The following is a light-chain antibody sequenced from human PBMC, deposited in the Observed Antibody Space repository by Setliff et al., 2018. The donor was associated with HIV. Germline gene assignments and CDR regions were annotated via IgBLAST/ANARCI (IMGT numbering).Light chain of an antibody. CDR1: NSDVGGYNY. CDR3: CSYAGGYV. J-gene: IGLJ1*01. V-gene: IGLV2-14*01. CDR2: EVN. Sequence: QSVLTQPASVSGSPGQSITISCTGTNSDVGGYNYVSWFQQHPGDAPKLMIFEVNNRPSGVSNRFSGSKSGNTASLTISGLQAEDEADYYCCSYAGGYVFGAGTKVTVL.